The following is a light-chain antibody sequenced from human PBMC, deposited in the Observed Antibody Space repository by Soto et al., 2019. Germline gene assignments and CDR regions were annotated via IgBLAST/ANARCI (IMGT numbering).Light chain of an antibody. CDR2: EGS. CDR1: SSDVGSYNL. V-gene: IGLV2-23*01. J-gene: IGLJ1*01. CDR3: CSYAGSSTPSYV. Sequence: QSALTQPASVSGSPGQSITISCTGTSSDVGSYNLVSWYQQHPGKAPKLMIYEGSKRPSGVSNRFSGSKSGSTASLTISGLQAEDEADYYCCSYAGSSTPSYVFGTGTKVTVL.